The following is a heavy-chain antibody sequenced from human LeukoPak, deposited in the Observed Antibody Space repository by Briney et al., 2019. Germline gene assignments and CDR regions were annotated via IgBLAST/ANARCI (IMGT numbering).Heavy chain of an antibody. CDR2: IYYSGST. D-gene: IGHD1-26*01. CDR1: GGSISSSSYY. J-gene: IGHJ3*02. Sequence: PSETLSLTCTVSGGSISSSSYYWGWIRQPPGKGLEWIGSIYYSGSTYYNPSLKSRVTISVDTSKNQFSLKLSSATAADTAVYYCASPPGGYSGSYYGLDAFDIWGQGTMVTVSS. CDR3: ASPPGGYSGSYYGLDAFDI. V-gene: IGHV4-39*01.